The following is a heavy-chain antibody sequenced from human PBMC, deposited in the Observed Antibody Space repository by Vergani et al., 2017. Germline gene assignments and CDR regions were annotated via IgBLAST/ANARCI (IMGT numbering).Heavy chain of an antibody. J-gene: IGHJ6*03. Sequence: EVQLEESGGGLVLPGRSLRLSCVASGFTSAGYAMHWVRQAPGKGLEWVSGISWNSNSIGYADSVKGRFTISRDNAKNSLYLQMNSLRAEDTALYYCAKVASLLSYYYYYYMDVWGKGTTVTVSS. CDR3: AKVASLLSYYYYYYMDV. CDR2: ISWNSNSI. V-gene: IGHV3-9*02. CDR1: GFTSAGYA. D-gene: IGHD2-21*01.